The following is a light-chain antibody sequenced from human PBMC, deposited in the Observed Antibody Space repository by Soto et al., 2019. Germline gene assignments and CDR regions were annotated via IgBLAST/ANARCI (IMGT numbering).Light chain of an antibody. CDR1: QSVSSIY. J-gene: IGKJ1*01. V-gene: IGKV3-20*01. CDR3: QQYGTPPWT. CDR2: GAS. Sequence: EIVLTQSPGTLSLSPGERATLSCRASQSVSSIYLAWYQQRPGQAPRLLIYGASDRATGIPDRFSGSGSGTDFTLTIRRLEPEDFAVYYCQQYGTPPWTFGQGTKVDNK.